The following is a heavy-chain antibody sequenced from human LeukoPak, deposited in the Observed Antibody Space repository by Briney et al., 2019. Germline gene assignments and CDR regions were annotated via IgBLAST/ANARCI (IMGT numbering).Heavy chain of an antibody. Sequence: SETLSLTCSVSGDSISSYYWTWIRQTPGKGLEWIAYIHYNGNTKSNPSLKSRVTISLDTSKNQFSLKLTSLTAADTAVYYCARGRYNYGYIYDYWGQGTLVTVSS. CDR2: IHYNGNT. D-gene: IGHD5-18*01. J-gene: IGHJ4*02. V-gene: IGHV4-59*01. CDR3: ARGRYNYGYIYDY. CDR1: GDSISSYY.